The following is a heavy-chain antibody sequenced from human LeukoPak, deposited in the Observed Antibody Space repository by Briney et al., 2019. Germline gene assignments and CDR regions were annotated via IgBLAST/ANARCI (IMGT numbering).Heavy chain of an antibody. Sequence: GASVKVSCKASGYTLTDYYMHWVRQAPGQGLEWMGIINPSGGSTSYAQKFQGRVTMTRDTSTSTVYMELSSLRSEDTAVYYCARDRVYIAAAGTPPYYYGMDVWGQGTTVTVSS. J-gene: IGHJ6*02. D-gene: IGHD6-13*01. CDR1: GYTLTDYY. CDR3: ARDRVYIAAAGTPPYYYGMDV. CDR2: INPSGGST. V-gene: IGHV1-46*01.